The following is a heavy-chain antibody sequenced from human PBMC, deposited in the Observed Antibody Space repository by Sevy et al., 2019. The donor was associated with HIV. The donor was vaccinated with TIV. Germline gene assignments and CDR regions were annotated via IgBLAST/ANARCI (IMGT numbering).Heavy chain of an antibody. D-gene: IGHD6-13*01. CDR3: AKSWGSITAAGLDY. J-gene: IGHJ4*02. V-gene: IGHV3-21*01. CDR1: GFTFSSYS. Sequence: GGSLRLSCVASGFTFSSYSMHWVRQAPGKGLEWVSSVSSSSDYIYYADSVKGRFNISRDNAKNSLYLQMNSLRAEDTAVYYCAKSWGSITAAGLDYWGQGTLVTVSS. CDR2: VSSSSDYI.